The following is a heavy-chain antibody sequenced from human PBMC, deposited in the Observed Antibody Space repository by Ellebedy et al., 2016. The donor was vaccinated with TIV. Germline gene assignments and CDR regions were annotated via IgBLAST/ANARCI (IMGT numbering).Heavy chain of an antibody. CDR3: ATYGDYEGY. V-gene: IGHV3-48*02. J-gene: IGHJ4*02. D-gene: IGHD4-17*01. CDR1: GFTFSSYS. Sequence: GESLKISXAASGFTFSSYSMNWVRQAPGKGLEWVSYISSSSSTIYYADSVKGRFTISRDNAKNSLYLQMNSLRDEDTAVYYCATYGDYEGYWGQGTLVTVSS. CDR2: ISSSSSTI.